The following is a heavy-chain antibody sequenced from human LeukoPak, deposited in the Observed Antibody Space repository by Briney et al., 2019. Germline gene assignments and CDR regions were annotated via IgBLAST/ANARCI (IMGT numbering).Heavy chain of an antibody. CDR1: GGSFSGYY. CDR3: ARGYSYGDYYYYYYMDV. CDR2: IYTSGST. Sequence: PSETLSLTCAVYGGSFSGYYWSWIRQPAGKGLEWIGRIYTSGSTNYNPSLKSRVTISVDTSKNQFSLKLSSVTAADTAVYYCARGYSYGDYYYYYYMDVWGKGTTVTISS. V-gene: IGHV4-59*10. D-gene: IGHD5-18*01. J-gene: IGHJ6*03.